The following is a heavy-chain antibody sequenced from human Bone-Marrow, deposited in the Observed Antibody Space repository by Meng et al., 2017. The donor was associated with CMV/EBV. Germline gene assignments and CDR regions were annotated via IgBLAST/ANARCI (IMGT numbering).Heavy chain of an antibody. D-gene: IGHD1-7*01. Sequence: ASVKVSCKASGYTFTSYYMHWVRQAPGQGLEWMGIINPSGGSTSYAQKFQGRVTMTRDTSTSTVYMELSSLRSEDTAVYYGARENGSTDWNYGTHFDYWGQGTLVTVSS. J-gene: IGHJ4*02. CDR3: ARENGSTDWNYGTHFDY. V-gene: IGHV1-46*01. CDR2: INPSGGST. CDR1: GYTFTSYY.